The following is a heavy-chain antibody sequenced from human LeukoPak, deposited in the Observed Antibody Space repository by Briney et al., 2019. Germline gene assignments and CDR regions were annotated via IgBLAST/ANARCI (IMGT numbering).Heavy chain of an antibody. CDR2: ISGSGGST. D-gene: IGHD6-19*01. CDR3: AKDEQWLGYFDY. CDR1: GFTFSSYA. Sequence: PGGSLTLSCAASGFTFSSYAMSWVRQAPGKGLEWVSAISGSGGSTYYADSVKGRFTISRDNSKNTLYLQMNSLRAEDTAVYYCAKDEQWLGYFDYWGQGALVTVSS. V-gene: IGHV3-23*01. J-gene: IGHJ4*02.